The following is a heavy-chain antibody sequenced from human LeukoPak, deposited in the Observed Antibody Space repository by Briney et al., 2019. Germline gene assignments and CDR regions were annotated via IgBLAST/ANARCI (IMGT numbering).Heavy chain of an antibody. CDR3: ARYCSSTSCYRRTLDP. Sequence: ASVKVSXKASGYTFTGYYMHWVRQAPGQGLEWMGWINPNSGGTNYAQKFQGRVTMTRDTSISTAYMELSRLRSDDTAMYYCARYCSSTSCYRRTLDPWGQGTLVTVSS. D-gene: IGHD2-2*02. J-gene: IGHJ5*02. CDR2: INPNSGGT. V-gene: IGHV1-2*02. CDR1: GYTFTGYY.